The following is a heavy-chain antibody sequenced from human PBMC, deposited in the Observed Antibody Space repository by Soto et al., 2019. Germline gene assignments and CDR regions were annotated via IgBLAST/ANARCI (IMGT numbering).Heavy chain of an antibody. CDR2: ISSSSSTI. CDR1: GFTFSSYS. D-gene: IGHD4-4*01. J-gene: IGHJ6*04. CDR3: ARANYSDTPAYSYYAMAV. Sequence: EVQLVESGGGLVQPGGSLRLSCAASGFTFSSYSMNWVRQAPGKGLEWVSYISSSSSTIYYADSVKGRFTISRDNAKNPLYLQINSPGAEDTAVHYCARANYSDTPAYSYYAMAVWGKETTVTDS. V-gene: IGHV3-48*01.